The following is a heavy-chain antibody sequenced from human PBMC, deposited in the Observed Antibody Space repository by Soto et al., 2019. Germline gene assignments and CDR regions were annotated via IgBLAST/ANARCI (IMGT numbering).Heavy chain of an antibody. V-gene: IGHV2-5*02. J-gene: IGHJ4*02. Sequence: QITLKESGPTLVKPTQTLTLTCTFSGFSLTTPGVSVGWIRQPPGKALEWLGLLYWDDNKRYSPALTTRLTFSKDAAKSHFVLTLTNVDPVDTATYYCAHNSPSAVAGTFYFDYWGQGTLVTVSS. D-gene: IGHD6-19*01. CDR2: LYWDDNK. CDR3: AHNSPSAVAGTFYFDY. CDR1: GFSLTTPGVS.